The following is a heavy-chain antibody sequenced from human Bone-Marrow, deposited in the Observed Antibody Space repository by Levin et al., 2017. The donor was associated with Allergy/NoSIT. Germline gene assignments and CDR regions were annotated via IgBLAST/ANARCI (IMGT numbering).Heavy chain of an antibody. J-gene: IGHJ4*02. V-gene: IGHV6-1*01. Sequence: RASETLSLTCAISGASVSSNSAAWNWIRQSPSRGLEWLGRTYYRSQWSDDYADSVQGRIIITPDTSKNQFSLQLNSVTPDDTAVYYCARDRDFDPLTGSPQYYFDFWGQGTLVTVSS. CDR2: TYYRSQWSD. D-gene: IGHD3-9*01. CDR1: GASVSSNSAA. CDR3: ARDRDFDPLTGSPQYYFDF.